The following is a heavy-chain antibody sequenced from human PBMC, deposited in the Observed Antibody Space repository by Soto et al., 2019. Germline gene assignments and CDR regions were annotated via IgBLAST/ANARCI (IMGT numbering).Heavy chain of an antibody. CDR3: ARGIMITFGGVIAPSDYYYMDV. CDR1: GYTFTSYG. D-gene: IGHD3-16*02. CDR2: ISAYNGNT. Sequence: ASVKVSCKASGYTFTSYGISWVRQAPGQGLEWMGWISAYNGNTNYAQKLQGRVTMTTDTSTSTAYMELRSLRSDDTAVYYCARGIMITFGGVIAPSDYYYMDVWGKGTTVTVSS. V-gene: IGHV1-18*01. J-gene: IGHJ6*03.